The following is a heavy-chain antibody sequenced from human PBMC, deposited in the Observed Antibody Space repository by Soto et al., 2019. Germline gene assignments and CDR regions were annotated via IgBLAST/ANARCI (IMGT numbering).Heavy chain of an antibody. D-gene: IGHD2-21*01. Sequence: PGGSLRLSCVVSGFTVSSSNYMSWVRQAPGKGLEWVSVIYTGGTTYYADSVKGRFTISRDKSNNQFLLNLNSLTAADAAMYYCATLPPRVVVSVLPIPTWGQGTQVTVSS. J-gene: IGHJ4*02. CDR3: ATLPPRVVVSVLPIPT. V-gene: IGHV3-53*01. CDR2: IYTGGTT. CDR1: GFTVSSSNY.